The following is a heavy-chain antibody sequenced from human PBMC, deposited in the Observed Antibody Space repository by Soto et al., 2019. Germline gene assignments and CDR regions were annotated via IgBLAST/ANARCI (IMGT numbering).Heavy chain of an antibody. D-gene: IGHD2-15*01. CDR3: ARAGGSPGTRGYCSGGSCPRAEFDY. J-gene: IGHJ4*02. CDR2: ISSSGSTI. Sequence: PGGSLRLSCAASGFTFSDYYMSWIRQAPGKGLEWVSYISSSGSTIYYADSVKGRFTISRDNAKNSLYLQMNSLRAEDTAVYYCARAGGSPGTRGYCSGGSCPRAEFDYWGQGTLVTVSS. V-gene: IGHV3-11*01. CDR1: GFTFSDYY.